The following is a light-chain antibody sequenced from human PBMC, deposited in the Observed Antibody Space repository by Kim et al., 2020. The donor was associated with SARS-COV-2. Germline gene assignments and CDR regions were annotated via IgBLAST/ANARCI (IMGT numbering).Light chain of an antibody. Sequence: SVSPGQTASITCSGEKLGDKYASWYQQKPGQSPVLVIYKDTKRPSGIPERFSGSNFGNTATLTISGTQAMDEADYYCQAWDRSTYVFGTGTKVTVL. J-gene: IGLJ1*01. CDR3: QAWDRSTYV. CDR2: KDT. CDR1: KLGDKY. V-gene: IGLV3-1*01.